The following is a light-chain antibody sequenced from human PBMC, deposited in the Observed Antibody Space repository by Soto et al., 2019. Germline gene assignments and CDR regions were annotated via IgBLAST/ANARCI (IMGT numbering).Light chain of an antibody. J-gene: IGKJ1*01. V-gene: IGKV1-5*03. CDR1: QSISSW. CDR3: QQYNSYSRT. Sequence: DIQMTQSPSTLSASVGDSVTITCRASQSISSWLAWYQQKPGKAPKLLIYSASNLESGVPSRFSGSGSGTEFTLTISSLQPDDFATYYCQQYNSYSRTFGQGTKVDIK. CDR2: SAS.